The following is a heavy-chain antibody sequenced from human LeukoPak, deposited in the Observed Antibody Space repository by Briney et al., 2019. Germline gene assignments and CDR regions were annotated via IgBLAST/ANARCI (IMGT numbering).Heavy chain of an antibody. Sequence: GGSLRLSCAASGFTFSGSAMHWVRQASGKGLEWVGRIRSKANSYATAYAASVKGRFTISRDDSKNTAYLQMNSLKTEDTAVYYCTMIVVVTRAFDIWGQGTMVTVSS. V-gene: IGHV3-73*01. J-gene: IGHJ3*02. CDR1: GFTFSGSA. CDR3: TMIVVVTRAFDI. D-gene: IGHD3-22*01. CDR2: IRSKANSYAT.